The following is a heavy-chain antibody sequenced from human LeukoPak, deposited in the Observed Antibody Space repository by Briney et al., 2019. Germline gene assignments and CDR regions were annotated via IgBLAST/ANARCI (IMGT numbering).Heavy chain of an antibody. J-gene: IGHJ4*02. Sequence: GGSLRLSCAASGFSVSNNCMTWVRQAPGKGLEWVSVIYSGGDAYYADSVKGRFTISRDNSKNTLHLEMNNLRVEDTAVYYCARSFSSGWSNYWGQGTLVAVAS. V-gene: IGHV3-53*01. CDR3: ARSFSSGWSNY. CDR2: IYSGGDA. D-gene: IGHD6-19*01. CDR1: GFSVSNNC.